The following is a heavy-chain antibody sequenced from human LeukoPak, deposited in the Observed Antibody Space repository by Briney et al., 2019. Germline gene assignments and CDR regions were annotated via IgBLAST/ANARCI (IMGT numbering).Heavy chain of an antibody. Sequence: SVKVSCKASGGTFSSYAISWVRQAPGQGLEWMGRIIPIFGTATYAQKFQGRVTITTDESTSTAYMELSSLRSEDTAVYYCASTYYDSSGYITLSAFDYWGQGTLVTVSS. V-gene: IGHV1-69*05. J-gene: IGHJ4*02. CDR2: IIPIFGTA. CDR3: ASTYYDSSGYITLSAFDY. D-gene: IGHD3-22*01. CDR1: GGTFSSYA.